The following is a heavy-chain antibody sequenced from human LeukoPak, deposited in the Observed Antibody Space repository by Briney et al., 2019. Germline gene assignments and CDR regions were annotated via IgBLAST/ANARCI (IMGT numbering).Heavy chain of an antibody. V-gene: IGHV3-23*01. D-gene: IGHD3-3*01. CDR3: ARDAGVVAVHYFDH. CDR2: TRGLGGST. Sequence: GGSLRLSCAASGFTFSSHAMGWVRQAPGKGLEWVSATRGLGGSTYYAGSVKGRFTISRDNSRNTLYLQMDGLRADDTAVYYCARDAGVVAVHYFDHWGHGTLATVSS. J-gene: IGHJ4*03. CDR1: GFTFSSHA.